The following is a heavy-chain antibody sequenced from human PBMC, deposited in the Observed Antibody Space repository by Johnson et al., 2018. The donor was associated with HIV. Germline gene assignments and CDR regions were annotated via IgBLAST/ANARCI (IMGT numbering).Heavy chain of an antibody. Sequence: VQLVESGGGVVQPGRSLRLSCAASEFTFSSYGMHWVRQAPGKGLEWVAVTSYDGSNKYYADSVKGRFTISRDNAKKSLYLQMNSLRVDDTAVYYCARDGGRENLSHNNKKPCRQVSGCSFADTACSWNFLW. J-gene: IGHJ2*01. CDR1: EFTFSSYG. V-gene: IGHV3-30*03. CDR3: ARDGGRENLSHNNKKPCRQVSGCSFADTACSWNFL. D-gene: IGHD5-18*01. CDR2: TSYDGSNK.